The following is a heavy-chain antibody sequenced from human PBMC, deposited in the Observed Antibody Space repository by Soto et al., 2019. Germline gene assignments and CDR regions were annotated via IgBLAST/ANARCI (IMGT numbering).Heavy chain of an antibody. CDR3: AKDRDYPRDQFHY. CDR1: GFTFSINA. Sequence: GGSLRLSCATSGFTFSINALSWVRQAPGKGLEWVSAISANCKGIYYADSVRGRFSISRDNSRNTVFLHMDSLRAEDTAVYYCAKDRDYPRDQFHYWGQGTLVTASS. D-gene: IGHD2-2*01. CDR2: ISANCKGI. V-gene: IGHV3-23*01. J-gene: IGHJ4*02.